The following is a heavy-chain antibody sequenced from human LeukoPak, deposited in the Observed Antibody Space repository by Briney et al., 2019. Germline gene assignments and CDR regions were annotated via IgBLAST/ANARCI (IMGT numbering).Heavy chain of an antibody. CDR2: INHSGST. J-gene: IGHJ6*02. V-gene: IGHV4-34*01. Sequence: SETLPLTCAVYGGSFSGYHWSWIRHPPGKGLEWIGEINHSGSTNYNPSLKSRVTISVDTSKNQFSLKLSSVTAADTAVYYCARRRLPKYCSSTSCYTPFYYYGMDVWGQGTTVTVSS. D-gene: IGHD2-2*02. CDR1: GGSFSGYH. CDR3: ARRRLPKYCSSTSCYTPFYYYGMDV.